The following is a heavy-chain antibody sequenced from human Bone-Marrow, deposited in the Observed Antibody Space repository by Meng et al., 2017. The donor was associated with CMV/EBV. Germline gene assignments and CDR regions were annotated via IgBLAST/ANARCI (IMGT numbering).Heavy chain of an antibody. CDR3: ARDHIRGATMKSHDAFDI. Sequence: SVKVSCKASGGTFSSYAISWVRQAPGQGLEWMGGIIPILGIANYAQKFQGRVTMTRDTSTSTVYMELSRLRSDDTAMYYCARDHIRGATMKSHDAFDIWGQGTMVTVSS. CDR2: IIPILGIA. J-gene: IGHJ3*02. V-gene: IGHV1-69*10. CDR1: GGTFSSYA. D-gene: IGHD3-22*01.